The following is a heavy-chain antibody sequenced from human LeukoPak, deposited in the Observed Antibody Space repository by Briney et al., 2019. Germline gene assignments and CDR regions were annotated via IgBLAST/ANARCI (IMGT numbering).Heavy chain of an antibody. J-gene: IGHJ4*02. CDR2: IYHSGST. CDR1: GYSISSGYY. Sequence: SETLSPTCTVSGYSISSGYYWSWIRQPPGKGLEWIGTIYHSGSTYQNPSLKSRVTISVDTSKNQFSLRLSSVTAADTAVYYCARGPADYNKLKPGDRDGYNYKSKRTPFDYWGQGTLVTVSS. CDR3: ARGPADYNKLKPGDRDGYNYKSKRTPFDY. D-gene: IGHD5-24*01. V-gene: IGHV4-38-2*02.